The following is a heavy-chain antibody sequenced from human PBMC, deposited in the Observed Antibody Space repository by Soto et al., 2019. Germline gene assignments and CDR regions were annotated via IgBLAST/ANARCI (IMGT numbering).Heavy chain of an antibody. Sequence: SETLSLTCTVTGDSISSRSYYWGWIRQPPGKGLEWIGSIYYSGSTYNNPSLRSRVSMSIDTSKDQFSLKLKSVTAADTALYFCARQRTSVVTQAYFDVWGPGPLVTVSS. CDR1: GDSISSRSYY. J-gene: IGHJ4*02. D-gene: IGHD2-21*02. CDR3: ARQRTSVVTQAYFDV. CDR2: IYYSGST. V-gene: IGHV4-39*01.